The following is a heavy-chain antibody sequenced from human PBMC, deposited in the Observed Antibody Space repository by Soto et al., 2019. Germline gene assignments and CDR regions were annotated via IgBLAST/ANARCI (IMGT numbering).Heavy chain of an antibody. CDR1: GGSISSYY. V-gene: IGHV4-59*01. Sequence: SETLSLTCTVSGGSISSYYWSWIRQPPGKGLEWIGYIYYSGSTNYNPSLRSRVTISVDTSKNQFSLKLSSVTAADTAVYYCARDYRRYCSGGSCYSYYYYGMDVWGQGTTVTVSS. CDR2: IYYSGST. D-gene: IGHD2-15*01. CDR3: ARDYRRYCSGGSCYSYYYYGMDV. J-gene: IGHJ6*02.